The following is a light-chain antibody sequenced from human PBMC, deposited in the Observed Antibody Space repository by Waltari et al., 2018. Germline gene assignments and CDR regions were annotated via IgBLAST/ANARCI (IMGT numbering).Light chain of an antibody. J-gene: IGLJ2*01. CDR2: ADT. V-gene: IGLV2-23*02. CDR1: SSDFGGYAL. Sequence: QSALTQPASVSGSPGQSITISCTGTSSDFGGYALVSWYHHPPAKAPKVMIYADTKRPSGVSNRFSGSKSGNTASLTISGLQAEDEADYYCCSYAYINTFNLIFGGGTKLTVL. CDR3: CSYAYINTFNLI.